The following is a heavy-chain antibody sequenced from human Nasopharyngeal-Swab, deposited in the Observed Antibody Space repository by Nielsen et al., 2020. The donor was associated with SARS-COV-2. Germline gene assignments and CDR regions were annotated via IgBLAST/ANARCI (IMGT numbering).Heavy chain of an antibody. V-gene: IGHV1-58*01. CDR2: IVVGSGNT. Sequence: SVKVSCKASGFTFTSSAVQWVRQARGQRLEWIGWIVVGSGNTNYAQKFQERVTITRDMSTSTAYIDLSSLRSEDTAVYYCAADRRYDFWSGYPAFDYWGQGTLVTVSS. J-gene: IGHJ4*02. D-gene: IGHD3-3*01. CDR1: GFTFTSSA. CDR3: AADRRYDFWSGYPAFDY.